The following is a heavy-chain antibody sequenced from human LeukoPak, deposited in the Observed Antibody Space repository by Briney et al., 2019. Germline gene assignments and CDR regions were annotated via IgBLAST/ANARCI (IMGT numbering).Heavy chain of an antibody. CDR3: TTSGPAASYYYYYGMDV. D-gene: IGHD2-2*01. CDR2: IKSKTDGGTT. J-gene: IGHJ6*02. Sequence: PWGSLRLSCAASGFTFSNTWMSWGRQAPGKGLKLVGRIKSKTDGGTTDYAAPVKGRFNISRDDSKNTLYLQMNSLKTEDTAVYYCTTSGPAASYYYYYGMDVWGQGTTVTVSS. V-gene: IGHV3-15*01. CDR1: GFTFSNTW.